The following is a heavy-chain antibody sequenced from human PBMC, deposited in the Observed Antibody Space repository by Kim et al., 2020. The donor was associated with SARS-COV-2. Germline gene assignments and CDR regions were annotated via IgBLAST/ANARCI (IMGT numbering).Heavy chain of an antibody. Sequence: SETLSLTCSLSGGSIANSTFYWGWIRQPPGKGLEWIGSIYYRGTTYYRPSLRSRATISLDLSKNQFSLTLTSVTAADTATYFCARGDITMVPGIIGGWFDPGGQGTRVTVSS. V-gene: IGHV4-39*07. J-gene: IGHJ5*02. CDR3: ARGDITMVPGIIGGWFDP. CDR1: GGSIANSTFY. D-gene: IGHD3-10*01. CDR2: IYYRGTT.